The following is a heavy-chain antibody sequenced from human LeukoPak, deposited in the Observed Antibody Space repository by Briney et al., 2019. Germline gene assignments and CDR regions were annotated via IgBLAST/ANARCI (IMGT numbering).Heavy chain of an antibody. D-gene: IGHD6-13*01. CDR2: IYSSGST. CDR3: ARVGASSWYYFDY. Sequence: PSETLSLTCTVSGGSISSGSYYWSWIRQPAGKGLEWIGRIYSSGSTNYNPSLKSRVTISVDTSKNQFSLKLSSVTAADTAVYYCARVGASSWYYFDYWGQGTLVTVSS. V-gene: IGHV4-61*02. J-gene: IGHJ4*02. CDR1: GGSISSGSYY.